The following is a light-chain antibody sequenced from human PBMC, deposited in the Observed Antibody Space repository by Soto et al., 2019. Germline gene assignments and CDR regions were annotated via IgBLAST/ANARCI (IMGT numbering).Light chain of an antibody. CDR1: SSDVGGYNY. CDR3: SSYTRSRTSYV. CDR2: EVS. V-gene: IGLV2-14*01. Sequence: QSALTQPASVSGSPGQSITISCTGTSSDVGGYNYVSWYQQHPDKAPKLMIYEVSNRPSRVSNRFSGSKSGNTASLTISGLQAEDEADYYCSSYTRSRTSYVFGTGTKLTVL. J-gene: IGLJ1*01.